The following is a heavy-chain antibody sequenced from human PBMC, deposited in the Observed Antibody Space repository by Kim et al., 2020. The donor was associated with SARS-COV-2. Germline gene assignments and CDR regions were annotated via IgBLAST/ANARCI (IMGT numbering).Heavy chain of an antibody. CDR2: IYSGGST. J-gene: IGHJ6*02. D-gene: IGHD3-10*01. CDR1: GFTVSSNY. CDR3: ARLSFGEAIPNYCCYYGMDV. V-gene: IGHV3-53*01. Sequence: GGSLRLSCAASGFTVSSNYMSWVRQAPGKGLELVSVIYSGGSTYYSDTVKGRFTISIDNSKNTLYLQMNSLRAEDTAVDYCARLSFGEAIPNYCCYYGMDVWGQGTTVTVSS.